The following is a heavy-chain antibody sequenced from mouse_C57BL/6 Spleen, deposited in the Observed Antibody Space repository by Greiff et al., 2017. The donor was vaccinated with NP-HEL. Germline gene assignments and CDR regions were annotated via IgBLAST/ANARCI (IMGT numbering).Heavy chain of an antibody. J-gene: IGHJ3*01. Sequence: LQLQQPGAELVMPGASVKLSCKASGYTFTSYWMHWVKQRPGQGLEWIGEIDPSDSYTNYNQKFKGKSTLTVDKSSSTAYMQLSSLTSEDSAVYYCARRGYSNYVEAWFAYWGQGTLVTVSA. V-gene: IGHV1-69*01. CDR1: GYTFTSYW. D-gene: IGHD2-5*01. CDR3: ARRGYSNYVEAWFAY. CDR2: IDPSDSYT.